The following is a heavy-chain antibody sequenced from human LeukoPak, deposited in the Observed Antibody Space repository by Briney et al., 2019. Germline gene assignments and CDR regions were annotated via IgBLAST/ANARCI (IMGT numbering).Heavy chain of an antibody. D-gene: IGHD1-26*01. CDR3: AKEKRNLRGARDAFDI. V-gene: IGHV3-53*01. Sequence: GGSLRLSCAASGFTVSSSFMTWVRQAPGKGLEWVSVTYSDGTTYYADSVKGRFTISRDNSKNTLDLQMNSLRAEDTATYYCAKEKRNLRGARDAFDIWGQETLVTVSA. CDR2: TYSDGTT. CDR1: GFTVSSSF. J-gene: IGHJ3*02.